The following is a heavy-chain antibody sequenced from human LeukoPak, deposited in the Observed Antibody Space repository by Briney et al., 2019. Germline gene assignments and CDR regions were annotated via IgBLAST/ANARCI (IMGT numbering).Heavy chain of an antibody. V-gene: IGHV3-43D*04. CDR3: AKDMRPAAIFYFDY. J-gene: IGHJ4*02. CDR2: ISWGGGST. Sequence: GGSLRLTCAASGFTLDDYVMHLVRQAPGKGLEWVSLISWGGGSTYYADSVKGRFTISRDNSKHSLYLQMNSLRAEDTALYYCAKDMRPAAIFYFDYWGQGTLVTVSS. CDR1: GFTLDDYV. D-gene: IGHD2-2*02.